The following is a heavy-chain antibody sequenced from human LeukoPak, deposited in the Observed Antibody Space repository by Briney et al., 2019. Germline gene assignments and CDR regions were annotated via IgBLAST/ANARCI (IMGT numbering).Heavy chain of an antibody. J-gene: IGHJ5*02. Sequence: ASVTVSCTVSGYTLTELSMHWVRQAPGKGLEWMGGFDPEDGETIYAQKFQGRVTMTEDTSTDTAYMELSSLRSEDTAVYYCATGIAAAGTWWFDPWGQGTLVTVSS. CDR2: FDPEDGET. CDR1: GYTLTELS. CDR3: ATGIAAAGTWWFDP. D-gene: IGHD6-13*01. V-gene: IGHV1-24*01.